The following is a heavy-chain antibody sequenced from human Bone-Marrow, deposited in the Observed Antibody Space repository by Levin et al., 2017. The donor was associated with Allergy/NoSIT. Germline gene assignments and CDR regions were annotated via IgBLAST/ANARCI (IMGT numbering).Heavy chain of an antibody. CDR1: GFTFSSYG. V-gene: IGHV3-30*18. Sequence: PGGSLRLSCAASGFTFSSYGMHWVRQAPGKGLEWVAVISYDGSNKYYADSVKGRFTISRDNSKNTLYLQMNSLRAEDTAVYYCAKDIWFRLNNWFDPWGQGTLVTVSS. CDR2: ISYDGSNK. J-gene: IGHJ5*02. D-gene: IGHD3-10*01. CDR3: AKDIWFRLNNWFDP.